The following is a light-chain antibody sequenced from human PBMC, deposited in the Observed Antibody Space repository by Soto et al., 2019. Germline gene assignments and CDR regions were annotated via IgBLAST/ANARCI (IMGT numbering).Light chain of an antibody. CDR3: QQRSNWPRGT. J-gene: IGKJ2*02. Sequence: IVLTQSPATLSLSPGERATLSCRASQSVSSYLAWYQQKPGQAPRLLIHDASNRATGIPARFSGSGSGTDFTLTIISLEPEDSAVYYCQQRSNWPRGTFGQGTRVEIK. CDR2: DAS. CDR1: QSVSSY. V-gene: IGKV3-11*01.